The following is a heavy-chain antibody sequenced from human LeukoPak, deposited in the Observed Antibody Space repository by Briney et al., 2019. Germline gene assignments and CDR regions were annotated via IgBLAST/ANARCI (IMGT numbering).Heavy chain of an antibody. CDR1: GFTFSNAW. V-gene: IGHV3-15*01. Sequence: PGGSLRLSCAASGFTFSNAWMSWVRQAPGKGLEWVGRIKSKTDGGTTDYTAPVKGRFTISRDDSKNTLYLQMNSLKTEDTAVYYCTTDIAVAGTVYYWGQGTLVTVSS. CDR2: IKSKTDGGTT. D-gene: IGHD6-19*01. J-gene: IGHJ4*02. CDR3: TTDIAVAGTVYY.